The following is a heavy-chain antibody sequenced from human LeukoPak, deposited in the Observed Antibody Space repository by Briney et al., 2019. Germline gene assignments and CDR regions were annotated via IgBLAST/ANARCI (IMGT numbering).Heavy chain of an antibody. D-gene: IGHD3-22*01. CDR2: IYYSGST. J-gene: IGHJ5*02. CDR3: ARRDYYDSSGPGLDNWFDP. Sequence: SETLSLTCTVSGGSISSYYWSWIRQHPGKGLEWIGYIYYSGSTNYNPSLKSRVTISVDTSKNQFSLKLSSVTAADTAVYYCARRDYYDSSGPGLDNWFDPWGQGTLVTVSS. V-gene: IGHV4-59*01. CDR1: GGSISSYY.